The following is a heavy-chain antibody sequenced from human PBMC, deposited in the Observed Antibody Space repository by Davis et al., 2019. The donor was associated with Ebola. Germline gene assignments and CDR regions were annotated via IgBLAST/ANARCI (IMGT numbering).Heavy chain of an antibody. Sequence: ASVKVSCKASGYTFTSYYMHWVRQAPGQGLEWMGIINPSGGSTSYAQKFQGRVTMTEDTSTDTAYMELSSLRSEDTAVYYCATVNCSSTSCPYDAFDIWGQGTMVTVSS. CDR2: INPSGGST. D-gene: IGHD2-2*01. CDR1: GYTFTSYY. CDR3: ATVNCSSTSCPYDAFDI. J-gene: IGHJ3*02. V-gene: IGHV1-46*01.